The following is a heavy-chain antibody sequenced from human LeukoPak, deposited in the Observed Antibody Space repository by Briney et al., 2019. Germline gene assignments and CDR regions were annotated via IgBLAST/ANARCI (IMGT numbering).Heavy chain of an antibody. D-gene: IGHD3-3*01. V-gene: IGHV4-59*01. Sequence: SETLSLTCAVYGGSFSGYYWTWIRQPPGKGLEWIGYVYYSGSTNYNPSLKSRVTISVDTSKNQFSLKLSSVTAADTAMYYCARRRVQPERFDYWGQGTLVTVSS. CDR1: GGSFSGYY. CDR3: ARRRVQPERFDY. CDR2: VYYSGST. J-gene: IGHJ4*02.